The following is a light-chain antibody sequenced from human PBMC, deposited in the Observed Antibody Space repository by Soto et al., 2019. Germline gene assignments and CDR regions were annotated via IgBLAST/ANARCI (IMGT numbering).Light chain of an antibody. J-gene: IGKJ4*01. CDR1: QDIKNY. CDR3: QHYYHLPPLS. Sequence: DIQMTQSPSSLSASVGDRVTITCQASQDIKNYLTWYHQKPGKAPHPLIDAASHLKTGVPSRFSGRGSLSHFTFTISSLQPEDIATDYCQHYYHLPPLSCGGGTKVEIK. V-gene: IGKV1-33*01. CDR2: AAS.